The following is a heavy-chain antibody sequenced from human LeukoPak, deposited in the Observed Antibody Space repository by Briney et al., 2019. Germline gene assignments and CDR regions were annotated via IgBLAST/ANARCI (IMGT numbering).Heavy chain of an antibody. Sequence: GALRLSCVASGFTFSTYTFNWVRQAPGKGLEWLSYISSGGLTIFYADSVKGRFTISRDNTKNAIYLDMTNLRAEDAAVYYCARDFDYGDYIDFWGQGTLVAVSS. J-gene: IGHJ4*02. D-gene: IGHD4/OR15-4a*01. V-gene: IGHV3-48*04. CDR3: ARDFDYGDYIDF. CDR2: ISSGGLTI. CDR1: GFTFSTYT.